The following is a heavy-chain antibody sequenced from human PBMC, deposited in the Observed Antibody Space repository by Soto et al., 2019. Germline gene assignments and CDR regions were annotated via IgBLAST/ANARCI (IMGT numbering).Heavy chain of an antibody. CDR1: GGTFSIYG. Sequence: QVQLVQSGAEVKKTGSSVMVSCKASGGTFSIYGFSWVRQAPGQGPEWIGGIIPILTTPNYAQKFQGRVTIVADESTTTVYMELSSLKFEDTAVYYCATSVGIATTGEDGMDVWGQGTSVTVSS. V-gene: IGHV1-69*01. CDR3: ATSVGIATTGEDGMDV. J-gene: IGHJ6*02. D-gene: IGHD2-8*02. CDR2: IIPILTTP.